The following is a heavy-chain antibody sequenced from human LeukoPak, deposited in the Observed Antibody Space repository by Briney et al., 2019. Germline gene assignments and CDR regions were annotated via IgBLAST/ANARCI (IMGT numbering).Heavy chain of an antibody. D-gene: IGHD6-6*01. V-gene: IGHV4-61*02. Sequence: SETLSLTCTVSGGSISSGSYYWSWIRQPAGKGLEWIGRIYTSGSTNYNPSLKSRVTISYTSKNQFSLKLNSVTAADTAVYYCAREGSSSGFDYWGQGTLATVSS. CDR2: IYTSGST. CDR3: AREGSSSGFDY. J-gene: IGHJ4*02. CDR1: GGSISSGSYY.